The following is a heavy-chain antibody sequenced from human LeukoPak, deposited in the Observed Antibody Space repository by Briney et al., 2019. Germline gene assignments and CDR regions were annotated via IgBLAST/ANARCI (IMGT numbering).Heavy chain of an antibody. V-gene: IGHV3-33*01. J-gene: IGHJ4*02. CDR3: ARASSSSWVFDY. Sequence: GGSLRHSCAASGFTFSSYGMHWVRQAPGKGLEWVAVIWYDGSNKYYADSVKGRFTISRDNSKNTLYLQMNSLRAEDTAVYYCARASSSSWVFDYWGQGTLVTVSS. CDR2: IWYDGSNK. CDR1: GFTFSSYG. D-gene: IGHD6-13*01.